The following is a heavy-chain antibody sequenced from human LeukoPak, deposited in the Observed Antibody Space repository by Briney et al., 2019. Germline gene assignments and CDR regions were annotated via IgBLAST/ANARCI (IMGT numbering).Heavy chain of an antibody. CDR3: ARDSAYSEIWTGRRFDY. CDR1: GFTFSSYA. D-gene: IGHD3-9*01. V-gene: IGHV3-64*01. CDR2: ISSNGGST. J-gene: IGHJ4*02. Sequence: GGSLRLSCAASGFTFSSYAMHWVRQAPGKGLEYVSAISSNGGSTYYANSVKGRFTISRDNAKNSLYLQMNSLRAEDTAVYYCARDSAYSEIWTGRRFDYWGQGTLVTVSS.